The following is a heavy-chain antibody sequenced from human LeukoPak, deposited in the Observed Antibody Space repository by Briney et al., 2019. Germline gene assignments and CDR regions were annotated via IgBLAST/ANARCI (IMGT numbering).Heavy chain of an antibody. Sequence: ASVKVSCKASGYTFTSYGISWVRQAPGQGLEWMGWISAYNGNTNYAQKLQGRVTMTTDTSTSTAYMELRSLRSDDTAVYYCAGVKVATLSSYYYYYYMDVWGKGTTVTVSS. D-gene: IGHD5-12*01. CDR1: GYTFTSYG. V-gene: IGHV1-18*01. CDR3: AGVKVATLSSYYYYYYMDV. J-gene: IGHJ6*03. CDR2: ISAYNGNT.